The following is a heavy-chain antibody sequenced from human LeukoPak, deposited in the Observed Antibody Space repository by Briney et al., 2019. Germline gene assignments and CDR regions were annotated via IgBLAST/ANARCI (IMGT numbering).Heavy chain of an antibody. CDR3: ARYCSGGSCYSQNAFDI. D-gene: IGHD2-15*01. CDR2: ISSSGSTI. J-gene: IGHJ3*02. V-gene: IGHV3-11*04. Sequence: GGSLRLSCAASGFTFSDYYMSWIRQAPGKGLEWVSYISSSGSTIYYADSVKGRFTISRDNAKNSLYLQMNSLRAEDTAVYYCARYCSGGSCYSQNAFDIWGQGTMVTVSS. CDR1: GFTFSDYY.